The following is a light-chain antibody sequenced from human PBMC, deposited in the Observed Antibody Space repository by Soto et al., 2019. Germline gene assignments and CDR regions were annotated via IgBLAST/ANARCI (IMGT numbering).Light chain of an antibody. J-gene: IGKJ4*01. CDR1: HSIRTN. Sequence: EIMMTQSPATVSVSPGERATLSCMASHSIRTNVAWYQQKPGQALRLLIYDASTRATGLSSRFSGSGSGTEFTLTISSLQSEDVAIYYCQQYNDWPPLTFGGGTRVEI. CDR2: DAS. CDR3: QQYNDWPPLT. V-gene: IGKV3-15*01.